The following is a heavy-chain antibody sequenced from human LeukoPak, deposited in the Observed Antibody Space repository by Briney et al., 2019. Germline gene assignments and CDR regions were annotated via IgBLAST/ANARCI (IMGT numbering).Heavy chain of an antibody. CDR1: GYTLTELS. D-gene: IGHD3-10*01. V-gene: IGHV1-24*01. CDR3: ATRRAFPHLLWFGGVPPYGMDV. CDR2: FDPEDGET. J-gene: IGHJ6*02. Sequence: ASVKVSFKVSGYTLTELSMHWVRQAPGKGLEWMGGFDPEDGETIYAQKFQGRVTMTEDTSTDTAYMELSSLRSEDTAVYYCATRRAFPHLLWFGGVPPYGMDVWGQGTTVTVSS.